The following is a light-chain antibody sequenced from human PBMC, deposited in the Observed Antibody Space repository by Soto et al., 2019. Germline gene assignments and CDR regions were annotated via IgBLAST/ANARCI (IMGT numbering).Light chain of an antibody. CDR1: NIGSKN. Sequence: SYELTQPLSVSVALGQTARITCGGNNIGSKNVHWYQQKPGQAPVLVIYRDSNRPSGIPERFSGSNSGNTATLTISRAQAGDEADYYCQVWVLAVFGGGTKLTVL. CDR2: RDS. J-gene: IGLJ3*02. V-gene: IGLV3-9*01. CDR3: QVWVLAV.